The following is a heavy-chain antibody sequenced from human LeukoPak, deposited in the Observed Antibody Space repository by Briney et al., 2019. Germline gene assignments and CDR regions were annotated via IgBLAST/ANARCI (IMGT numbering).Heavy chain of an antibody. CDR3: ARALGERGYSYGPPDY. D-gene: IGHD5-18*01. J-gene: IGHJ4*02. CDR2: IKQDGSEK. CDR1: GFTFSSYW. Sequence: GGSLRLSCAASGFTFSSYWMSWVRQAPGKGLEWVANIKQDGSEKYYVDSVKGRFTISRDNAKNSLYLQMNSLRAEDTAVYYCARALGERGYSYGPPDYWGQGTLVTVSS. V-gene: IGHV3-7*01.